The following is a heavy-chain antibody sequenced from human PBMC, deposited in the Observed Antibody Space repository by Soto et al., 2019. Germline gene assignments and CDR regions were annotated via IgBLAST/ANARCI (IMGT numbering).Heavy chain of an antibody. CDR1: VGSFSGYY. CDR2: INHSGST. CDR3: TGGGGYWSRNTCQGYNAAGRRPCGA. Sequence: SATISLTYSFYVGSFSGYYWSWILQPLGKGLEWIGEINHSGSTNYNPSLKSRVTISVDTSKNQFSLKLSSVTAADTAVYYCTGGGGYWSRNTCQGYNAAGRRPCGAWGQG. D-gene: IGHD2-2*01. V-gene: IGHV4-34*01. J-gene: IGHJ4*02.